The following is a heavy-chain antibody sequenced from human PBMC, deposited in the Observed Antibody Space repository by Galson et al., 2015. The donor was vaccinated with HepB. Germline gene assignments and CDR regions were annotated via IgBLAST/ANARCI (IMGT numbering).Heavy chain of an antibody. CDR1: GYTFTSYG. CDR3: ASYTTVTTFADAFDI. Sequence: QSGAEVKKPGASVKVSCKASGYTFTSYGISWVRQAPGQGLEWMGWISAYNGNTNYAQKLQGRVTMTTDTSTSTAYMELRSLRSDDTAVYYCASYTTVTTFADAFDIWGQGTMVTVSS. J-gene: IGHJ3*02. D-gene: IGHD4-17*01. V-gene: IGHV1-18*01. CDR2: ISAYNGNT.